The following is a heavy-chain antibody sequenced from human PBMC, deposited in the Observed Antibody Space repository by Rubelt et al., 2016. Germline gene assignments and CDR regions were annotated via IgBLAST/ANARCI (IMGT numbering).Heavy chain of an antibody. CDR3: ARGLDL. J-gene: IGHJ3*01. V-gene: IGHV3-30*14. Sequence: FSSYAMHWVRQAPGKGLEWVAVISYDGSNKYHADSVKGRFTITREKAKNSLYLQMNSLTAGDTAVYYCARGLDLWGHGALVTVSS. CDR2: ISYDGSNK. CDR1: FSSYA. D-gene: IGHD3/OR15-3a*01.